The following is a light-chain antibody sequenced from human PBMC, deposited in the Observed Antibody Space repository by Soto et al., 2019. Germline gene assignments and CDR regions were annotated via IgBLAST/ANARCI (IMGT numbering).Light chain of an antibody. V-gene: IGLV2-14*01. CDR1: MRDVGAYNL. Sequence: QSVLTQPASVSGSPGQSITISCAGTMRDVGAYNLVSWYQQHPGRAPQLIIYEVRNRPSGISFRFSGSKSGSTASLIISGLQAEDEADYYCSSYTCKSRLIFGGGTKVTV. J-gene: IGLJ2*01. CDR2: EVR. CDR3: SSYTCKSRLI.